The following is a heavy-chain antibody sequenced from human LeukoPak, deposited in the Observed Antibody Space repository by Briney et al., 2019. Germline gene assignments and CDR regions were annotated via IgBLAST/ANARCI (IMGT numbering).Heavy chain of an antibody. Sequence: GGSLRLSCAASGFTVSNNYMSWVRQAPGKGQEWVSVLYSGGSTYYADSVKGRFTISRDNSKNTLYLQMNSLRAEDTAVYYCASLGDYGSFDYWGQGTLVTVSS. V-gene: IGHV3-66*02. CDR2: LYSGGST. D-gene: IGHD4-17*01. J-gene: IGHJ4*02. CDR3: ASLGDYGSFDY. CDR1: GFTVSNNY.